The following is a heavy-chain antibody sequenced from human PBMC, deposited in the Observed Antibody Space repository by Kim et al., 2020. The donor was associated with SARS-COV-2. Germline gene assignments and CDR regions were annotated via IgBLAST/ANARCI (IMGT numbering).Heavy chain of an antibody. J-gene: IGHJ6*02. CDR1: GFTFSSYG. D-gene: IGHD6-6*01. Sequence: GGSLRLSCAASGFTFSSYGMHWVRQAPGKGLEWVAVISYDGSNKYYADSVKGRFTISRDNSKNTLYLQMNSLRAEDTAVYYCAKVDSSSPETYYYYYGMDVWGQGTTVTVSS. CDR2: ISYDGSNK. CDR3: AKVDSSSPETYYYYYGMDV. V-gene: IGHV3-30*18.